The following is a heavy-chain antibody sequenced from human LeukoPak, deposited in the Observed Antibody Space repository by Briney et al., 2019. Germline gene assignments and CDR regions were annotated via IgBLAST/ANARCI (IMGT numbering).Heavy chain of an antibody. V-gene: IGHV3-30*02. D-gene: IGHD3-22*01. Sequence: PGGSLRLSCAASGFTFSSYGMHWVRQAPGKGLEWVAFIRYDGSNKYYADSVKGRFTISRDNSKNTLYLQMNSLRAEDTAVYYCARDRLFTSSFFDYWGQGTLVTVSS. J-gene: IGHJ4*02. CDR2: IRYDGSNK. CDR3: ARDRLFTSSFFDY. CDR1: GFTFSSYG.